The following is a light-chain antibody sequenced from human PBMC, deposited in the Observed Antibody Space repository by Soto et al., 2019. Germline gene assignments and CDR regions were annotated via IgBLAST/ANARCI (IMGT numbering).Light chain of an antibody. Sequence: DIQMTQSPSTLSASVGDRVTISCRASQTISTWLAWYQQKPGKAPKVLIYDASNLESGVPSRFSGSESGTEFTLTISSLQPDDFATYYCQHYNIYSRTFGQGTKVEIK. CDR3: QHYNIYSRT. CDR1: QTISTW. CDR2: DAS. J-gene: IGKJ1*01. V-gene: IGKV1-5*01.